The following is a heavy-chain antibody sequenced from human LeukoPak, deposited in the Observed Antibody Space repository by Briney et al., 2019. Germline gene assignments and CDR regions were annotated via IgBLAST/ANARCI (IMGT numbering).Heavy chain of an antibody. CDR2: ISGSGGRT. V-gene: IGHV3-23*01. CDR1: GFTFSNYA. Sequence: GASLRLSCAASGFTFSNYAMSWVRQAPGKGLECVSAISGSGGRTYYAASVKGRFTISRDNSKNTLQLQLNSLRAEDTALYYCAKDLPGDPDDQYYGMDVWGQGTTVTVSS. J-gene: IGHJ6*02. D-gene: IGHD4-17*01. CDR3: AKDLPGDPDDQYYGMDV.